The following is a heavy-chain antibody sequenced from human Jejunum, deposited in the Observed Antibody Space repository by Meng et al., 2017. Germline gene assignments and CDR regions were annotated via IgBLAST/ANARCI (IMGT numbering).Heavy chain of an antibody. D-gene: IGHD1-1*01. CDR1: GFTFSEYY. Sequence: GGSLRLSCAASGFTFSEYYMSWIRQAPGKGLEWVSYISSSSGIKYYADSVKGRFTISRDNAKNSLFLQMNSLRVEDTAVYYCAREGMGCRIELSDYWGQGTLVTVSS. CDR2: ISSSSGIK. V-gene: IGHV3-11*04. CDR3: AREGMGCRIELSDY. J-gene: IGHJ4*02.